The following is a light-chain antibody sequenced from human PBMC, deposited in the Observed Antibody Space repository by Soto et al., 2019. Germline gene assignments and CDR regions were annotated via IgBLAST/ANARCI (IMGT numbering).Light chain of an antibody. CDR1: SSDVGDYNY. J-gene: IGLJ1*01. CDR3: SYLRNSLSF. Sequence: QSALTQPDSVSGSPGQSITISCTGTSSDVGDYNYVSWYQQHPGKAPKLMISAVSNRPSGVSDRFSGSKSGNTASLTISGLKAEDGADYYCSYLRNSLSFFGTGTKLTVL. V-gene: IGLV2-14*01. CDR2: AVS.